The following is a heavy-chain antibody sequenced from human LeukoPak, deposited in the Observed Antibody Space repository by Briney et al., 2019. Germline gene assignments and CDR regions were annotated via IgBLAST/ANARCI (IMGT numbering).Heavy chain of an antibody. D-gene: IGHD6-6*01. J-gene: IGHJ6*03. Sequence: GGSLRLSCAASGFTFSDYYMSWIRQAPGKGLEWVSYISSSGSTIYYADSVKGRFTISRDNAKNSLYLQMNSLRAEDTAVYYCARGRGIAARPLVSYYYYMDVWGKGTTVTVSS. CDR1: GFTFSDYY. CDR3: ARGRGIAARPLVSYYYYMDV. CDR2: ISSSGSTI. V-gene: IGHV3-11*01.